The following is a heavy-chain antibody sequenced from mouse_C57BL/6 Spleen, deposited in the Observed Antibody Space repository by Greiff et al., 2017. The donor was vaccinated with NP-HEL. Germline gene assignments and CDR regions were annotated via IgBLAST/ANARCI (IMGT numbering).Heavy chain of an antibody. V-gene: IGHV1-59*01. D-gene: IGHD1-1*01. CDR3: ARSYYGSSLNYAMDY. J-gene: IGHJ4*01. CDR2: IDPSDSYT. Sequence: QVQLQQPGAELVRPGTSVKLSCKASGYTFTSYWMHWVKQRPGQGLEWIGVIDPSDSYTNYNQKFKGKATLTVDTSSSTAYMQLSSLTSEDSAVYYCARSYYGSSLNYAMDYWGQGTSVTVSS. CDR1: GYTFTSYW.